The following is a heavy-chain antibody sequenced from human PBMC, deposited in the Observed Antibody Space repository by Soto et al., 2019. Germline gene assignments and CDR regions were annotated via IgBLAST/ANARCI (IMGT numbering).Heavy chain of an antibody. CDR2: ISYDGGNE. CDR1: GFTFSHYA. D-gene: IGHD1-1*01. Sequence: QVQLVESGGGVVQPGRSLRLSCAASGFTFSHYAFHWVRQAPGKGLAWVAGISYDGGNEYYADSEKGRFTISRDSPKNTPYLQMNNLRPEDTAVYYCVKGGTTSAFSTFDIWGQGTVVTVSS. CDR3: VKGGTTSAFSTFDI. J-gene: IGHJ3*02. V-gene: IGHV3-30*18.